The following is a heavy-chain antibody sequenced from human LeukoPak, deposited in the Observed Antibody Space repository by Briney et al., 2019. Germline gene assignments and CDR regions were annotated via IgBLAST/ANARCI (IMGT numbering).Heavy chain of an antibody. V-gene: IGHV3-21*01. CDR3: ARAPYYYDSSGYQSIDH. Sequence: GGSLRLSCAASGFTFSSYSMNWVRQAPGKGLEWVSSISSSSSYIYYADSVKGRFTISRDNAKNSLHLQMNSLRAEDTAVYYCARAPYYYDSSGYQSIDHWGQGTLVTVSS. CDR2: ISSSSSYI. CDR1: GFTFSSYS. D-gene: IGHD3-22*01. J-gene: IGHJ4*02.